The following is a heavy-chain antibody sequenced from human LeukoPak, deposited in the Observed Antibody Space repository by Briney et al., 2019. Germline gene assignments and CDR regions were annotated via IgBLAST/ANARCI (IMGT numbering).Heavy chain of an antibody. V-gene: IGHV4-39*07. Sequence: SETLSLTCTVSGGSISSSSYYWGWIRQPPGEGLEWIGSIYYSGSTYYNPSLKSRVTISVDTSKNQFSLKLSSVTAADTAVYYCARDSGFGELPVDYWGQGTLVTVSS. CDR1: GGSISSSSYY. CDR3: ARDSGFGELPVDY. D-gene: IGHD3-10*01. CDR2: IYYSGST. J-gene: IGHJ4*02.